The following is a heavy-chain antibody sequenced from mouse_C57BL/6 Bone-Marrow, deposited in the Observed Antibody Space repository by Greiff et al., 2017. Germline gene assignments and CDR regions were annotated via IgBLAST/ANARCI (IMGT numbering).Heavy chain of an antibody. D-gene: IGHD1-1*01. CDR2: IDPSDSYT. CDR3: ARSGYYYGSSYDYFDY. J-gene: IGHJ2*01. Sequence: QVQLQQPGAELVKPGASVKLSCKASGYTFTSYWMQWVKQRPGQGLEWIGEIDPSDSYTNYNQKFTGKAKLTVDTSSSTAYMQLSSLTSENSAVYYCARSGYYYGSSYDYFDYWGQGTTLTVSS. CDR1: GYTFTSYW. V-gene: IGHV1-50*01.